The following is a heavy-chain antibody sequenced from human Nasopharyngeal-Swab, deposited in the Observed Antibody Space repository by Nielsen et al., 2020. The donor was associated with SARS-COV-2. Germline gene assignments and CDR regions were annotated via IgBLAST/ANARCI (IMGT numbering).Heavy chain of an antibody. CDR3: ATPYYYDSSGYYYGGFDY. J-gene: IGHJ4*02. V-gene: IGHV3-30*03. CDR1: GFTFSSYG. Sequence: GGSLRLSCAASGFTFSSYGMHWVRQAPGKGLEWVAVISYDGSNKYYADSVKGRFTISRDNSKNTLYLQMNSLRAEDTAVYYCATPYYYDSSGYYYGGFDYWGQGTLVTVSS. D-gene: IGHD3-22*01. CDR2: ISYDGSNK.